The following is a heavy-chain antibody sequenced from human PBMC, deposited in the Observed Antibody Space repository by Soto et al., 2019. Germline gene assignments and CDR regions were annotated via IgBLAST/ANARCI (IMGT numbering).Heavy chain of an antibody. D-gene: IGHD3-10*01. CDR3: ARSRSPTMVRGVIGNHFDY. J-gene: IGHJ4*02. CDR2: FIPIFGTA. Sequence: QVQLVQSGAEVKKPGSSVKVSCKASGGTFSSYAFSWLRQAPEQGLEWMGGFIPIFGTANYAQKFQGRVTITADESTSTAYMELSSLRSEDTAVYYCARSRSPTMVRGVIGNHFDYWGQGTLVTVSS. V-gene: IGHV1-69*01. CDR1: GGTFSSYA.